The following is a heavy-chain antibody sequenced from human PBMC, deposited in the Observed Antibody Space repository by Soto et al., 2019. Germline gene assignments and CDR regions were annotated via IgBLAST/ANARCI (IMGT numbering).Heavy chain of an antibody. CDR2: ISAYNGNT. D-gene: IGHD3-9*01. V-gene: IGHV1-18*01. CDR1: GYNFTSYG. J-gene: IGHJ5*02. Sequence: ASVKVSCKASGYNFTSYGISWVRQAPGQGLEWMGWISAYNGNTNYAQKLQGRVTMTTDTSTSTAYMELRSLRSDDTAVYYCARAGYFDWLEVNWFDPWGQGTLVTVSS. CDR3: ARAGYFDWLEVNWFDP.